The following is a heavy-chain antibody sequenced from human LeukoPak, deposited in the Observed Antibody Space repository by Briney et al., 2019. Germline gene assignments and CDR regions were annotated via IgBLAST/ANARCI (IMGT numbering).Heavy chain of an antibody. D-gene: IGHD3-10*01. CDR2: IHTSGST. J-gene: IGHJ5*02. Sequence: SETLSLTCTVSGGSISSYYWSWIRQPAGKGLEWIGRIHTSGSTNYNPSLKSRLTMSVDTSKNQFSLKLRSVTAADTAVYYCARGPRFGELLWHWFDPWGQGTLVTVSS. V-gene: IGHV4-4*07. CDR1: GGSISSYY. CDR3: ARGPRFGELLWHWFDP.